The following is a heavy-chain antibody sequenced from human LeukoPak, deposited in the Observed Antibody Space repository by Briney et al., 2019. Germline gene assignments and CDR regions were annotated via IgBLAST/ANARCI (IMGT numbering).Heavy chain of an antibody. CDR1: GFTFSSYA. CDR3: ARIGYSYGYDAFDI. V-gene: IGHV3-23*01. Sequence: GGSLRLSCAASGFTFSSYAMSWVRQAPGKGLEWVSAISGSGGSTYYAHSVKGRLTISRDNSKNTLYLQMNSLRAEDTAVYYCARIGYSYGYDAFDIWGQGTMVTVSS. CDR2: ISGSGGST. J-gene: IGHJ3*02. D-gene: IGHD5-18*01.